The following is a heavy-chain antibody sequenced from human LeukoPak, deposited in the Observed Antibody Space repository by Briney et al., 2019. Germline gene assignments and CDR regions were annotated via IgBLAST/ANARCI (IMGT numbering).Heavy chain of an antibody. CDR3: ARVPYSRNYYDSSGYSPKNWFDP. Sequence: SETLSLTCTVSGGAISSGGYYWSWIRQHPGKGLEWIGYIYYSGSTYYNPSLKSRVTISVDTSKNQFSLKLSSVTAADTAVYYCARVPYSRNYYDSSGYSPKNWFDPWGQGTLVTVSS. D-gene: IGHD3-22*01. CDR2: IYYSGST. V-gene: IGHV4-31*03. CDR1: GGAISSGGYY. J-gene: IGHJ5*02.